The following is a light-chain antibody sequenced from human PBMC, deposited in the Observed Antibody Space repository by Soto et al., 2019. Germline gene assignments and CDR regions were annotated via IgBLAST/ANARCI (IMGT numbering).Light chain of an antibody. J-gene: IGLJ2*01. CDR1: NGDVGSYDL. Sequence: QSALTQPASVSGSPGQSITISCTGTNGDVGSYDLVSWYQQYPGKAPKLIIYEVNKRPSGVSNRFSGAKSGNTASLTISGLQTEDEADYDCCSYAGGNTLIFGGGTKVTVL. CDR2: EVN. V-gene: IGLV2-23*02. CDR3: CSYAGGNTLI.